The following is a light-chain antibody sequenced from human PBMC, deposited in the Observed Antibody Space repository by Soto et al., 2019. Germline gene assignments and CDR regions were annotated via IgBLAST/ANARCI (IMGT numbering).Light chain of an antibody. Sequence: EIVITPSTATLSVSPGERATLCCRASQSISSNLAWYQQKPGQAPRLLMFRTSSRATGFPARFSGSGSGTEFNLTISSLQSEDFGVYYCQQYNNWPYTFGQGTKVDIK. J-gene: IGKJ2*01. CDR2: RTS. CDR3: QQYNNWPYT. CDR1: QSISSN. V-gene: IGKV3-15*01.